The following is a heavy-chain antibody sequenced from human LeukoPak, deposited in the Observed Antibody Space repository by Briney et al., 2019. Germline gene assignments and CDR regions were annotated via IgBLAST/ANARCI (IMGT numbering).Heavy chain of an antibody. D-gene: IGHD6-13*01. Sequence: GGSLRLSCAASGFTFSDYYMNWVRQAPGKGLEWVSSISSSSSYIYYADSVKGRFTISRDNAKNSLYLQMNSLRAEDTAVYNCARDAIAAAGFYYFDYWGQGTLVTVSS. V-gene: IGHV3-21*01. J-gene: IGHJ4*02. CDR3: ARDAIAAAGFYYFDY. CDR2: ISSSSSYI. CDR1: GFTFSDYY.